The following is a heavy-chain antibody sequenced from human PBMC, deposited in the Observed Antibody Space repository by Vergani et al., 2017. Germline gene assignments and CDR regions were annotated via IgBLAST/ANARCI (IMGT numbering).Heavy chain of an antibody. V-gene: IGHV3-23*01. CDR3: ARDRVDIVATTTYYYYYYGMDV. CDR1: GFTFSGHA. CDR2: IKNTGDST. J-gene: IGHJ6*02. D-gene: IGHD5-12*01. Sequence: EVQLLQSEGAVVQPGGSLRLSCVASGFTFSGHAMSWVRQGHGQGLEWVSSIKNTGDSTHYADSVKGRFTISRHNSNNTLYLQMNSLRAEDTAVYYCARDRVDIVATTTYYYYYYGMDVWGQGTTVTVSS.